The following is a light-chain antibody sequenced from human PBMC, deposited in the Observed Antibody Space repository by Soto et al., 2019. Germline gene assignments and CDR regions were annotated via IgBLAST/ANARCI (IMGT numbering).Light chain of an antibody. CDR2: DAS. Sequence: EIVLTQSPATLSLSPGERATLSCRASQNINNYLAWYQQNPGQAPRLLIYDASNRATGIPARFSGSGSGTDFPLTISSLEPEDFAVYYCQHRSNWPLTFGGGTKVEIK. J-gene: IGKJ4*01. CDR1: QNINNY. CDR3: QHRSNWPLT. V-gene: IGKV3-11*01.